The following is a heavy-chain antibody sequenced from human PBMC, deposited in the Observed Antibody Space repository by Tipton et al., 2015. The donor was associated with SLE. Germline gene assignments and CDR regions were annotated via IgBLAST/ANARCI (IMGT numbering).Heavy chain of an antibody. CDR1: GGSFSGYY. CDR2: INHSGGT. J-gene: IGHJ6*03. V-gene: IGHV4-34*01. D-gene: IGHD3/OR15-3a*01. CDR3: ARAPGLDRDYYYYYYMDV. Sequence: TLSLTCAAYGGSFSGYYWSWIRQPPGKGLEWIGEINHSGGTNYNPSLKSRVTISVDTSKNQFSLKLSSVTAADTAVYYCARAPGLDRDYYYYYYMDVWGKGTTVTVSS.